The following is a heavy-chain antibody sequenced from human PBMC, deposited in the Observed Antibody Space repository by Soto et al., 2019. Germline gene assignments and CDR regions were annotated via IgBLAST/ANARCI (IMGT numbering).Heavy chain of an antibody. J-gene: IGHJ4*02. CDR1: GYTFTSYY. D-gene: IGHD5-18*01. Sequence: ASVKVSCKASGYTFTSYYMHCVRQAPGQGLEWIGIINPSGGSTSYAQKFQGRVTMTRDTSTSTVYMELSSLRSEDTAVYYCARDHTAMVFDYWGQGTLVTVST. CDR2: INPSGGST. V-gene: IGHV1-46*01. CDR3: ARDHTAMVFDY.